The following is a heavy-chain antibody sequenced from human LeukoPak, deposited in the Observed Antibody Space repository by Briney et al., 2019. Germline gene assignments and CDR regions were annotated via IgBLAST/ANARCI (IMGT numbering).Heavy chain of an antibody. CDR3: ARDRIVGARLGAFDI. D-gene: IGHD1-26*01. Sequence: SETLSLTCTVSGGSISSSSYYWGWIRQPPGKGLEWIGSIYYSGSTYYNPSLESRVTISVDTSKNQFSLKLSSVTAADTAVYYCARDRIVGARLGAFDIWGQGTMVTVSS. J-gene: IGHJ3*02. V-gene: IGHV4-39*07. CDR1: GGSISSSSYY. CDR2: IYYSGST.